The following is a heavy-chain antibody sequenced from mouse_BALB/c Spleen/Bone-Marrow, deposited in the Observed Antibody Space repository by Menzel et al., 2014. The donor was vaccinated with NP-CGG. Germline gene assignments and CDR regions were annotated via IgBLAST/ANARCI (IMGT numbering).Heavy chain of an antibody. CDR3: ARYDYDGKIDY. Sequence: EVKVEESGPGLVKPSQSLSLTCSVTGYSITSGNYWNWIRQFPGNKLEWMGYISYDGSNNYNPSLKNRISITRDTSKNQFFLKLNSVTTEDTATYYCARYDYDGKIDYWGQGTTLTVSS. CDR1: GYSITSGNY. V-gene: IGHV3-6*02. J-gene: IGHJ2*01. D-gene: IGHD2-4*01. CDR2: ISYDGSN.